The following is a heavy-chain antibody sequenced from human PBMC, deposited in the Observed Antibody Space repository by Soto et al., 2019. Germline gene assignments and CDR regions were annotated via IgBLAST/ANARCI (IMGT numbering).Heavy chain of an antibody. D-gene: IGHD1-26*01. Sequence: ASVKVSSKASGYTFTSYAMHWVRQAPGQRLEWMGWINAGNGNTKYSQKFQGRVTITRDTSASTAYMELSSLRSEDTAVYYCARVMSNSGSYYDYYYGMDVWGQGTTVTVSS. CDR1: GYTFTSYA. J-gene: IGHJ6*02. CDR2: INAGNGNT. V-gene: IGHV1-3*01. CDR3: ARVMSNSGSYYDYYYGMDV.